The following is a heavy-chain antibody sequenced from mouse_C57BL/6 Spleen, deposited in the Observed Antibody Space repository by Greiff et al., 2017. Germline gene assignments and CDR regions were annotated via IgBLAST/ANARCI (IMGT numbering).Heavy chain of an antibody. D-gene: IGHD2-2*01. CDR2: IYPGDGDT. J-gene: IGHJ3*01. CDR1: GYAFSSYW. Sequence: QVQLQQSGAELVKPGASVKISCKASGYAFSSYWMNWVKQRPGKGLEWIGQIYPGDGDTNYNGKFKGKATLTADKSSSTAYMQLSSLTAEDSAVYFCARGEVTTGFAYWGQGTLVTVSA. CDR3: ARGEVTTGFAY. V-gene: IGHV1-80*01.